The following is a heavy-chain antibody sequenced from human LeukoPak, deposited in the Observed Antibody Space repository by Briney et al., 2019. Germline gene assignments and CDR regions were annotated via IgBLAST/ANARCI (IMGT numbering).Heavy chain of an antibody. CDR3: ARDHTYYYDSSSYVDDALDI. Sequence: ASVRVSCKPSGIPFTGHYMHWGRKTPGQRLKWTGYINPTRGDTYYSEKFRGRVTMTRDTSIRTAYMELNRLSSDDTAVYFCARDHTYYYDSSSYVDDALDIWGQGTMVTVFS. CDR1: GIPFTGHY. D-gene: IGHD3-22*01. CDR2: INPTRGDT. J-gene: IGHJ3*02. V-gene: IGHV1-2*02.